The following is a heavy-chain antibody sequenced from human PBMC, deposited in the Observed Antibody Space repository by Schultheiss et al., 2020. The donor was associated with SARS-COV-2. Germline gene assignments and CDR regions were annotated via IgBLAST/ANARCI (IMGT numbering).Heavy chain of an antibody. J-gene: IGHJ6*03. CDR1: GFTFDDYA. CDR3: AKDKAYYYYYYMDV. CDR2: ISWNSGSI. Sequence: SLKISCAASGFTFDDYAMHWVRQAPGKGLEWVSGISWNSGSIGYADSVKGRFTISRDNAKNSLYLQMNSLRAEDTALYYCAKDKAYYYYYYMDVWAKGTTVTVSS. V-gene: IGHV3-9*01.